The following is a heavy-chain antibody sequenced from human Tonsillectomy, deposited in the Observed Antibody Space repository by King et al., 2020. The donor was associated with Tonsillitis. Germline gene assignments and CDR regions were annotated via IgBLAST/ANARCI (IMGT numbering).Heavy chain of an antibody. J-gene: IGHJ6*03. D-gene: IGHD1-26*01. CDR3: AREGGNYDYYYMDV. CDR1: GFTFSSYA. CDR2: ISYDGSNK. Sequence: VQLVESGGGVVQPARSLRLSCAASGFTFSSYAIHWVRQAPGKGLEWVAVISYDGSNKSYADSVKGRFTISRDNSKNTLYLQMNSLRVEDTAVYYCAREGGNYDYYYMDVWGKGTTVTVSS. V-gene: IGHV3-30-3*01.